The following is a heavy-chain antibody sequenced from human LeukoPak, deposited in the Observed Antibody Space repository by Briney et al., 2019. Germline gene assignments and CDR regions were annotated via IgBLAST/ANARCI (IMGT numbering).Heavy chain of an antibody. CDR2: ISSNGRIT. D-gene: IGHD6-19*01. J-gene: IGHJ4*02. CDR1: GFTFGTYG. V-gene: IGHV3-64*02. Sequence: QAGGSLRLSCAASGFTFGTYGMHWVRQAPGKGLEYVSAISSNGRITYYADSVKGRFTISRDNSKNILYLQMGSLRAEDTAVYYCARVGGWYWFDNWGQGTLVTVSS. CDR3: ARVGGWYWFDN.